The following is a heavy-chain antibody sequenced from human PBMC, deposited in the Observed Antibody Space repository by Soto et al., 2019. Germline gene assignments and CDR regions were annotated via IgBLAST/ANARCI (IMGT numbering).Heavy chain of an antibody. Sequence: QVQLVESGGGVVQPGRSLRLSCAASGFTFSPYTMHWVRQSPGKGLDWVAVISYDGSDKYYADSVRGRFTISRDNSKNTLFLQMNSLRDEDTALYYCARGGGFCGADCYKGGIDYWGQGTLVTVSS. J-gene: IGHJ4*02. D-gene: IGHD2-21*02. CDR1: GFTFSPYT. CDR2: ISYDGSDK. CDR3: ARGGGFCGADCYKGGIDY. V-gene: IGHV3-30-3*01.